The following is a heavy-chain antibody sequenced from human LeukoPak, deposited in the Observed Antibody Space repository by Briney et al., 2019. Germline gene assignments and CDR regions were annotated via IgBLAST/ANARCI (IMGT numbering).Heavy chain of an antibody. V-gene: IGHV1-69*04. D-gene: IGHD6-13*01. Sequence: SVKVSCKASGGTFSSYAISWVRQAPGQGLKWMGRIFPILGIANYAHKFQGRVTITADKSTSTAYMELSSLRSEDTAVYYCAGLSGYDEYPDYWGQGTLVTVSS. CDR2: IFPILGIA. CDR3: AGLSGYDEYPDY. J-gene: IGHJ4*02. CDR1: GGTFSSYA.